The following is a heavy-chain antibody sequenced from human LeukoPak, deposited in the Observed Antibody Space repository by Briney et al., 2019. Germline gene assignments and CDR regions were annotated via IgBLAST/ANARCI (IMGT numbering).Heavy chain of an antibody. CDR3: ARGYCSSTSCYAGDY. CDR1: GFTVSSNY. D-gene: IGHD2-2*01. J-gene: IGHJ4*02. V-gene: IGHV3-53*01. CDR2: IYSSGNT. Sequence: PGRSLRLSCTASGFTVSSNYMSWVRQAPGKGLEWVSVIYSSGNTYYADSVKGRFTISRDNSKNTLYLQMNSLRAEDTAVYYCARGYCSSTSCYAGDYWGQGTLVTVSS.